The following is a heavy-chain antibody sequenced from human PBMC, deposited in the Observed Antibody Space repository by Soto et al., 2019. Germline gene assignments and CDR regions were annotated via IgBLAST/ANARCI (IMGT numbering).Heavy chain of an antibody. CDR1: AYTFTNYA. V-gene: IGHV1-18*01. D-gene: IGHD2-15*01. CDR2: ISGDYGNT. Sequence: QVQLVQSGAEVKKPGASVRVSCQTSAYTFTNYAVSWVRQAPGQGLEWMGWISGDYGNTIYAQKFQGRVTMTTDTSTRKAYMELRSLRSDDTAVYYCATGLLGYCSGGSCYSDSWGQGTLVTVSS. J-gene: IGHJ4*02. CDR3: ATGLLGYCSGGSCYSDS.